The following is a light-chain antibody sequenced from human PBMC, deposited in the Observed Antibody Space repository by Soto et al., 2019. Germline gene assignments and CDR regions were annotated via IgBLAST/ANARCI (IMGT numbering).Light chain of an antibody. V-gene: IGKV1-33*01. J-gene: IGKJ1*01. CDR1: QDISNY. CDR3: QQYDSYWS. CDR2: DAS. Sequence: DIQMTQSPSSLSASVGDRVTITCQASQDISNYLNWYQQKPGKAPKLLIYDASNLETGVPSRFRGSGSGTEFTLTISSLQPDDFATYYCQQYDSYWSFGQGTKVEIK.